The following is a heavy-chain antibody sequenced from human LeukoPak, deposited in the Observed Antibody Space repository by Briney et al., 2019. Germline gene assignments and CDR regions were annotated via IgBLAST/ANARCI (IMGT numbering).Heavy chain of an antibody. J-gene: IGHJ4*02. CDR3: AGAAYCGGDCYLFDY. CDR2: IYYSGST. V-gene: IGHV4-39*01. Sequence: SETLSLTCTVSGGSISSSNYYWGWIRQPPGKGLEWIGSIYYSGSTYYNSSLKSRVTISVDTSKNQFSLKLSSLTAADTAVYYCAGAAYCGGDCYLFDYWGQGTLVTVFS. D-gene: IGHD2-21*02. CDR1: GGSISSSNYY.